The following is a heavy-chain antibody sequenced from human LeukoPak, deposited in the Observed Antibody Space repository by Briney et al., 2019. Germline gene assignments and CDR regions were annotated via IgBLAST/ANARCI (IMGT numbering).Heavy chain of an antibody. Sequence: ASVKVSCKASGYTFTGYYMYWVRQAPGQGLEWMGWINPNSGGTNYAQKFQGRVTMTRDTSISTAYMELSRLRSDDTAVYYCARAVRGVISDAFDIWGQGTMVTVSS. V-gene: IGHV1-2*02. CDR3: ARAVRGVISDAFDI. CDR1: GYTFTGYY. CDR2: INPNSGGT. J-gene: IGHJ3*02. D-gene: IGHD3-10*01.